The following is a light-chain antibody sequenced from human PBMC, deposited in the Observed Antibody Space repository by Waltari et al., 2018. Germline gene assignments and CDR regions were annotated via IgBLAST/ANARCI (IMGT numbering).Light chain of an antibody. J-gene: IGLJ1*01. CDR3: SSYVTGGTYI. V-gene: IGLV2-18*02. CDR1: SSYIGSYNR. CDR2: EVS. Sequence: QAALTQSPSVSGSPGQSVTISCTGTSSYIGSYNRVSWYQQHPGKAPKVMIYEVSKRPSGFSVLFSGSKSGNTASLIISGLQAEDEADYYCSSYVTGGTYIFGSGTRLTVL.